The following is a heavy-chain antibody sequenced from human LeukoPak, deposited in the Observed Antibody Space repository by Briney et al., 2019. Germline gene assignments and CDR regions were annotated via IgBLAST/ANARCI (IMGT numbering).Heavy chain of an antibody. D-gene: IGHD1/OR15-1a*01. J-gene: IGHJ6*02. CDR3: AREEQGGQYYYYYYGMDV. Sequence: PGRSLRLSCAASGFTFSSYGMPWVRQAPGKGLEWVAVIWYDGSNKYYADSVKGRFTISRDNSKNTLYLQMNSLRAEDTAVYYCAREEQGGQYYYYYYGMDVWGQGTTVTVSS. V-gene: IGHV3-33*01. CDR1: GFTFSSYG. CDR2: IWYDGSNK.